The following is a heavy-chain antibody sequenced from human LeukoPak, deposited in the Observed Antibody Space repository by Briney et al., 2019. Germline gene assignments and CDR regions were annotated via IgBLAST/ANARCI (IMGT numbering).Heavy chain of an antibody. CDR3: ARVGYSGSRGFDY. D-gene: IGHD1-26*01. CDR1: GFSFTSYW. J-gene: IGHJ4*02. CDR2: IYPGDSDT. V-gene: IGHV5-51*01. Sequence: PGESLKISCMGSGFSFTSYWVGWVRQMPGKGLEWMGIIYPGDSDTRYSPSFQGQVTISADKSISTAYLQWSSLKASDTAMYYCARVGYSGSRGFDYWGQGTLVTVSS.